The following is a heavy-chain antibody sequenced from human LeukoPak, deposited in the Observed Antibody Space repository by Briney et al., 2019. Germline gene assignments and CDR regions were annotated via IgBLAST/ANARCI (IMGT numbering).Heavy chain of an antibody. CDR2: IFYSGST. Sequence: PSETLSLTCTVSGGSISSSSYYWAWIRQPPGKGLEWIGYIFYSGSTYYNPSLKSRVTISVDTSKNQFSLKLSSVTAADTAVYYCARVVLQWPPNWFDPWGQGTLVTVSS. CDR1: GGSISSSSYY. CDR3: ARVVLQWPPNWFDP. D-gene: IGHD6-19*01. V-gene: IGHV4-39*01. J-gene: IGHJ5*02.